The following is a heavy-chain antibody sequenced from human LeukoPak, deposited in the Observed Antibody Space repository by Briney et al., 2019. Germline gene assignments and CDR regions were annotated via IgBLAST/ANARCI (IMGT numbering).Heavy chain of an antibody. V-gene: IGHV1-69*13. CDR2: IIPIFGTA. J-gene: IGHJ4*02. D-gene: IGHD1-1*01. CDR3: ARSGTTGTNEPIDY. Sequence: EASVKVSCKASGGTFSSYAISWVRQAPGQGLEGMGGIIPIFGTANYAQKFQGRVTITADESTSTAYMELSSLRSEDTAVYYCARSGTTGTNEPIDYWGQGTLVTVSS. CDR1: GGTFSSYA.